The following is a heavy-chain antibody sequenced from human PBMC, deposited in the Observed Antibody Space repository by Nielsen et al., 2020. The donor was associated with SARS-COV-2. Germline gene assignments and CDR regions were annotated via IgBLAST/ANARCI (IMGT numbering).Heavy chain of an antibody. J-gene: IGHJ6*02. Sequence: GESLKISCAASGFTFDDYTMHWVRQAPGKGLEWVSLISWDGGSTYYADSVKGRFTISRDNSKNSLYLQMNSLRTEDTALYYCAKDISSSGYYYRYYYYYGMDVWGQGTTVTVSS. D-gene: IGHD3-22*01. CDR3: AKDISSSGYYYRYYYYYGMDV. CDR2: ISWDGGST. V-gene: IGHV3-43*01. CDR1: GFTFDDYT.